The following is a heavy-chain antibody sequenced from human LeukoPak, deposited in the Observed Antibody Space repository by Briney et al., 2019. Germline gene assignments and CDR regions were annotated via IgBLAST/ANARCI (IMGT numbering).Heavy chain of an antibody. CDR1: GYTFTGYY. CDR2: INPNSGGT. V-gene: IGHV1-2*02. Sequence: ASVKVSCKASGYTFTGYYMHWVRQAPGQGLEWMGWINPNSGGTNYAQKFQGRVTMTRDTSISTAYMELSSLRSEDTAVYYCARGPVMVRGVIKGYYYYMDVWGKGTTVTVSS. CDR3: ARGPVMVRGVIKGYYYYMDV. J-gene: IGHJ6*03. D-gene: IGHD3-10*01.